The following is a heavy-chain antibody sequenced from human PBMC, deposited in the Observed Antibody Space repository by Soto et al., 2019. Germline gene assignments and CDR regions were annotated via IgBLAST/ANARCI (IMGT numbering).Heavy chain of an antibody. Sequence: PGGSLRLSCAASGFTFSSYSMNWVRQAPGKGLEWVSYISSSSSTIYYADSVKGRFTISRDNAKNSLYLQMNSLRAEDTAVYYCARDLDYGEGGDWFDPWGQGTLVTVSS. CDR2: ISSSSSTI. V-gene: IGHV3-48*01. CDR3: ARDLDYGEGGDWFDP. J-gene: IGHJ5*02. D-gene: IGHD4-17*01. CDR1: GFTFSSYS.